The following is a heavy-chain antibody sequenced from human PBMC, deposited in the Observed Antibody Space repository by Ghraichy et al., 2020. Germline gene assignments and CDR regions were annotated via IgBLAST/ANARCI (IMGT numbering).Heavy chain of an antibody. CDR2: INHSVST. V-gene: IGHV4-34*01. D-gene: IGHD6-25*01. CDR1: GGSFSGYY. Sequence: SETLSLTCAVYGGSFSGYYWSWIRQPPGKGLEWIGEINHSVSTNYNPSLKSRVTISLDTSRNQFSLKLSSVTAADTAVYYCARAGIAAARHHYFDYWGQGTLVTVSS. J-gene: IGHJ4*02. CDR3: ARAGIAAARHHYFDY.